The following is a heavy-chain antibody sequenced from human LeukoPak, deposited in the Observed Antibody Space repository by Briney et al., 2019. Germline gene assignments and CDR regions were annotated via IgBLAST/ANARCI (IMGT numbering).Heavy chain of an antibody. D-gene: IGHD3-10*01. CDR3: ARAVRDRGVILPWFDP. J-gene: IGHJ5*02. CDR2: IYYSGIT. CDR1: GGSISSGFYY. Sequence: SETLSLTCSVSGGSISSGFYYWAWIRQPPGKGLEWIGSIYYSGITYYNPSLKSPVTVSVDTAKNQFSLKLSSVIAADTAVYYCARAVRDRGVILPWFDPWGQGTLVTVSS. V-gene: IGHV4-39*07.